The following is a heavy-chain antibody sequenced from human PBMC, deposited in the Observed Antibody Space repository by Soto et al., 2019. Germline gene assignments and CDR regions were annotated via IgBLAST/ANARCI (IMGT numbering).Heavy chain of an antibody. CDR1: GGSISTNY. Sequence: QVQLQESGPGLVKPSETLSLTCTVSGGSISTNYWSWIRQPPGKGLEWIGYTSSSGYTNYNTSLKSRITIPIDTSKNHFSLKLTSVTAADTAVYYCASLHGARFHPWGQGTLVTVSS. CDR2: TSSSGYT. CDR3: ASLHGARFHP. J-gene: IGHJ5*02. D-gene: IGHD4-17*01. V-gene: IGHV4-4*08.